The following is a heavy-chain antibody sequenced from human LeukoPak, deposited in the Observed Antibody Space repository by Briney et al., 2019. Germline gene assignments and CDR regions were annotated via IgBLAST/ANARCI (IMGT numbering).Heavy chain of an antibody. CDR3: AKAPGYSSPELDY. V-gene: IGHV3-74*01. CDR1: GFTFSSYW. D-gene: IGHD6-13*01. J-gene: IGHJ4*02. Sequence: GGSLRLSCAASGFTFSSYWMHWVRQVPGKGLVWVSRINTDGSSTNYADSVKGRFTISRDNAKNSLYLQMNSLRAEDTALYYCAKAPGYSSPELDYWGQGTLVTVSS. CDR2: INTDGSST.